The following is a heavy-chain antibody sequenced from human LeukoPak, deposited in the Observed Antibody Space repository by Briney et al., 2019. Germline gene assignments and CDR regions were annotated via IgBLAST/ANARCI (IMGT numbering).Heavy chain of an antibody. CDR1: GFSLSASGVG. D-gene: IGHD3-10*01. CDR3: ARTHYIGMVRTYWFDS. V-gene: IGHV2-5*02. Sequence: SGPTLVNPTQTLTLTCTFSGFSLSASGVGVGWIRQPPGKALEWLALIYWDDDKRYIPSLKSRLTITKDTSKNQVVLTMTNMDPVHTSTYYCARTHYIGMVRTYWFDSWGQGTLVTVSS. CDR2: IYWDDDK. J-gene: IGHJ5*01.